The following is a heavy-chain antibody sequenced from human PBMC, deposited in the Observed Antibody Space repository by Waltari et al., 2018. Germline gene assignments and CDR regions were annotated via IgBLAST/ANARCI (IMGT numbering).Heavy chain of an antibody. Sequence: EVQLVESGGGFFQPGGSLRLSCEASGFAFSNYWIHWVRQAPGRGLEGVSRVSGDGTSISNADSGGGRFSISRDNYKNTVYLQIHSLRAEDTAVFYCARLMLSHPENGMDVWGQGTSVTVS. D-gene: IGHD3-10*02. CDR1: GFAFSNYW. CDR2: VSGDGTSI. CDR3: ARLMLSHPENGMDV. V-gene: IGHV3-74*01. J-gene: IGHJ6*02.